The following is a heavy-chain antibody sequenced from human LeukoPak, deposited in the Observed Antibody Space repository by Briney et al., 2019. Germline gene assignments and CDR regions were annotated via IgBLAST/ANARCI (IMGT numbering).Heavy chain of an antibody. CDR1: GFTFRTSG. V-gene: IGHV3-48*01. CDR3: ARGGLVRSYPYFDN. J-gene: IGHJ4*02. CDR2: ISSSGTTI. Sequence: GGSLRLSCAASGFTFRTSGMNWVRQAPGKGLEWVSYISSSGTTISYAQSVKGRFTITRDNAQNSLTLHMNTLRADDTAVYYCARGGLVRSYPYFDNWGQGTLVTVSS. D-gene: IGHD3/OR15-3a*01.